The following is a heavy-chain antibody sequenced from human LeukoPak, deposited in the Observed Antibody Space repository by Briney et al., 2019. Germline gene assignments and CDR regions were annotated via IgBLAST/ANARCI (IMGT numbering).Heavy chain of an antibody. CDR3: ARGRRYFYFQH. J-gene: IGHJ1*01. Sequence: SETLSLTCAVYGGSFSGCYWSWIRQPPGKGLEWIGEINHSGSTNYNPSLKSRVTISVDTSKNQFSLKLSSVTAADTAVYYCARGRRYFYFQHWGQGTLVTVSS. D-gene: IGHD3-9*01. CDR2: INHSGST. V-gene: IGHV4-34*01. CDR1: GGSFSGCY.